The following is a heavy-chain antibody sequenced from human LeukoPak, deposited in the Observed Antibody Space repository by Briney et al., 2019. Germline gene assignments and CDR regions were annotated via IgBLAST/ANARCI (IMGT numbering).Heavy chain of an antibody. J-gene: IGHJ5*02. V-gene: IGHV1-18*01. CDR3: ARDSQIAVAVEGWLDP. CDR2: ISGYNYHT. D-gene: IGHD6-19*01. Sequence: ASVKVSCKTSGYTFSTYGISWVRQAPGQGLEGMGWISGYNYHTDYARKFQGRLTVTTDTSTKTAYMELRNLRSDDTAVYYCARDSQIAVAVEGWLDPWGQGTLVTVSS. CDR1: GYTFSTYG.